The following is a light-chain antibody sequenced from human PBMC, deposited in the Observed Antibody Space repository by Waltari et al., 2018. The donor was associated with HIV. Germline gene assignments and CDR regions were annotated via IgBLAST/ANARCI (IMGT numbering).Light chain of an antibody. J-gene: IGLJ1*01. CDR1: ASDVGNFNF. CDR3: SSYTGSSTLYV. V-gene: IGLV2-11*01. CDR2: DVT. Sequence: QSALTQPRSVSGSPGQSVPIPCTGTASDVGNFNFPSWYQHHPGKAPKLVIYDVTKRPSGVPDRFSGSKSGNTASLTISGLQAEDEADYFCSSYTGSSTLYVFGTGTKVTVL.